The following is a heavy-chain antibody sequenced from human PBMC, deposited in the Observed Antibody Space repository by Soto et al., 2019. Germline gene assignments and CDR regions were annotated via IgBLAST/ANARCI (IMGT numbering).Heavy chain of an antibody. J-gene: IGHJ4*02. Sequence: SVKVSCKASGGTFSSYAISWVRQAPGQGLEWMGGIIPIFGTANYAQKFQGRVTITADESTSTAYMELSSLRSEDTAVYYCARDDPAPRNYYDSSGYYYNWGQGTLVTVSS. D-gene: IGHD3-22*01. V-gene: IGHV1-69*13. CDR1: GGTFSSYA. CDR2: IIPIFGTA. CDR3: ARDDPAPRNYYDSSGYYYN.